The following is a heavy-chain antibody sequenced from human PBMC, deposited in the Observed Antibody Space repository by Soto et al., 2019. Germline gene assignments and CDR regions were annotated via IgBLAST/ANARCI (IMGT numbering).Heavy chain of an antibody. D-gene: IGHD6-19*01. J-gene: IGHJ4*02. V-gene: IGHV3-74*01. CDR2: IKSDGSST. Sequence: TGGSLRLSCAASDFTFSNYWMYWVRQAPGKGLVWVSRIKSDGSSTSYADSVEGRFTISRDNAKNTLYLQMNSLRGEDTAVYYCARSPSSGWYYFDYWGQGALVTVS. CDR1: DFTFSNYW. CDR3: ARSPSSGWYYFDY.